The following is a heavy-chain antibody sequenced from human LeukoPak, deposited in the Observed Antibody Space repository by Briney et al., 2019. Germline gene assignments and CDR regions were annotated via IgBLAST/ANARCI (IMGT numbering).Heavy chain of an antibody. J-gene: IGHJ4*02. CDR3: AREVEMATANFDY. V-gene: IGHV1-2*04. CDR1: GYTFTGYY. Sequence: ASVKVSCKASGYTFTGYYMHWVRQAPGQGLEWMGWINPSSGGTNYAQKFQGWVTMTRDTSISTAYMELSRLRSDDTAVYYCAREVEMATANFDYWGQGTLVTVSS. CDR2: INPSSGGT. D-gene: IGHD5-24*01.